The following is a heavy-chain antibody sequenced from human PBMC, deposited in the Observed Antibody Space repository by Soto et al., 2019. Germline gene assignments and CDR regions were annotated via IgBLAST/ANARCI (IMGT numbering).Heavy chain of an antibody. CDR1: GFTFSSYS. CDR3: ARDGRREYSSSWVSRVGY. D-gene: IGHD6-13*01. Sequence: EVQLVESGGGLVKPGGSLRLSCAASGFTFSSYSMNWVRQAPGKGLEWVSSISSSSSYIYYADSVKGRFTISRDNAKNSLYLQMNSLRAEDTAVYYCARDGRREYSSSWVSRVGYWGQGTLVTVSS. CDR2: ISSSSSYI. J-gene: IGHJ4*02. V-gene: IGHV3-21*01.